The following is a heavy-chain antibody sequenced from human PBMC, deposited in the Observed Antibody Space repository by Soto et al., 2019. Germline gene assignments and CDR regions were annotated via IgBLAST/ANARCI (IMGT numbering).Heavy chain of an antibody. CDR1: GFTFSSYE. Sequence: GGSLRLSCAASGFTFSSYEMNWVRRAPGKGLEWVSYISSSGSTIYYADSVKGRFTISRDNAKNSLYLQVNSLRAEDTAVYYCAKLQGGIAAAGGFDYWGQGTLVTVSS. J-gene: IGHJ4*02. D-gene: IGHD6-13*01. CDR3: AKLQGGIAAAGGFDY. V-gene: IGHV3-48*03. CDR2: ISSSGSTI.